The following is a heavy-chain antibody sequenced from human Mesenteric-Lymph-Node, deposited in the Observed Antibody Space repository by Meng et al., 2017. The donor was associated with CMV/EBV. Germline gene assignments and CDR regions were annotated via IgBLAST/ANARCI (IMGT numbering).Heavy chain of an antibody. CDR2: IYDTGGT. CDR1: GGSIGSGDYC. J-gene: IGHJ4*02. V-gene: IGHV4-31*02. Sequence: SGGSIGSGDYCWSWIRQHPGKGLELIGYIYDTGGTYYNPSLKGRVSMSVATSNDQFFLKLTSLTAADTAVYFCARRAVQMTTDHFDYWGQGTLVTVSS. D-gene: IGHD4-11*01. CDR3: ARRAVQMTTDHFDY.